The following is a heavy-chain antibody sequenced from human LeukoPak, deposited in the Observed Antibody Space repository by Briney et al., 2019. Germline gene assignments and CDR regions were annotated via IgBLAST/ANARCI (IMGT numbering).Heavy chain of an antibody. Sequence: GGSLRLSWAASGFTVISNWMRWGREGPREGLEGGANIDHNGGANNYVDSVKGRFIISRDNSKNSVYLQMHGLRVEDTAVYYCKRDRGYSTFDYWGQGTLVTVS. CDR1: GFTVISNW. CDR3: KRDRGYSTFDY. CDR2: IDHNGGAN. V-gene: IGHV3-7*01. J-gene: IGHJ4*02. D-gene: IGHD6-13*01.